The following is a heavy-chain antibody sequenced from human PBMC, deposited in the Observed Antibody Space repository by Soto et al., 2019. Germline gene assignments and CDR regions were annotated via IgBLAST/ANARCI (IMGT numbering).Heavy chain of an antibody. CDR2: ISGSGGST. D-gene: IGHD2-15*01. CDR1: GFTFSSYA. CDR3: AKGYHALGYCSGGSCLFGWYFDL. J-gene: IGHJ2*01. Sequence: EVQLLESGGGLVQPGGSLRLSCAASGFTFSSYAMSWVRQAPGKGLEWVSAISGSGGSTYYADSVKGRFTISRDNSKNTLYLQMNSLRAEDTAVYYCAKGYHALGYCSGGSCLFGWYFDLWGRGTLVTVSS. V-gene: IGHV3-23*01.